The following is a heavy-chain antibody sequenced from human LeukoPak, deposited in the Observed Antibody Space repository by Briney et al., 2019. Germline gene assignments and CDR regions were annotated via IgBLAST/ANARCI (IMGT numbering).Heavy chain of an antibody. CDR2: ISSSSSTI. CDR1: GFTFSSYS. V-gene: IGHV3-48*01. J-gene: IGHJ4*02. CDR3: AKSAMVRGVPLFDY. D-gene: IGHD3-10*01. Sequence: GGSLRLSCAASGFTFSSYSMNWVRQAPGKGLEWVSYISSSSSTIYYADSVKGRFTISRDNAKNSLYLQMNSLRAEDTAVYYCAKSAMVRGVPLFDYWGQGTLVTVSS.